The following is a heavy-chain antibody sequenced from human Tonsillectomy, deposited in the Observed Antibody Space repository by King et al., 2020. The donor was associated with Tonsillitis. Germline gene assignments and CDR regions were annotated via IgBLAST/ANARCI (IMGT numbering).Heavy chain of an antibody. J-gene: IGHJ6*01. V-gene: IGHV3-33*05. Sequence: VQLVESGGGVVQPGRSLRLSCVASGFTFSSYGMHWVRQAPGKGLEWVADISYDGSNKYYVDSVKGRFTISRDNSKNTLYLQMNSLRVEDTAVYYCATLHTVRGVIVLWGEYGMYVWGQGATVTVSS. CDR2: ISYDGSNK. CDR3: ATLHTVRGVIVLWGEYGMYV. D-gene: IGHD3-10*01. CDR1: GFTFSSYG.